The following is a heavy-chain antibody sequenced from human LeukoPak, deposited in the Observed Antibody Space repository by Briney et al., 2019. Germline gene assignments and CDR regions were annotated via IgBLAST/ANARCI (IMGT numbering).Heavy chain of an antibody. V-gene: IGHV4-34*01. D-gene: IGHD3-3*01. CDR3: ASPGGAYYDFWSGSDEYYYYGMDV. CDR2: INHSGST. J-gene: IGHJ6*02. CDR1: GGSFSGYY. Sequence: SETLSLTCAVYGGSFSGYYWSWIRQPPGKGLEWIGEINHSGSTNYNPSLKSRVTISVDTSKNQFSLKLSSVTAADTAVYYCASPGGAYYDFWSGSDEYYYYGMDVWGQGTTVTVSS.